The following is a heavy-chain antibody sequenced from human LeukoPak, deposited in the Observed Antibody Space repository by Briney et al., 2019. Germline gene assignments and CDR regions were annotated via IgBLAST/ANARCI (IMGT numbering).Heavy chain of an antibody. CDR1: GYTFNSNG. J-gene: IGHJ4*02. D-gene: IGHD2-2*01. CDR3: ARGYCSSTSCYAVDY. V-gene: IGHV1-18*01. CDR2: ISTDSGKS. Sequence: ASVKVSCKASGYTFNSNGISWVRQAPGQGLEWMGWISTDSGKSNSAQKFQGRLTMTRDTSTRTAYMEMRSLRSDDTTVYYCARGYCSSTSCYAVDYWGQGTLVAVSS.